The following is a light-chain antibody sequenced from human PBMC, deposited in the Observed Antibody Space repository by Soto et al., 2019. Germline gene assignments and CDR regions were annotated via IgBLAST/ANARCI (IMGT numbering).Light chain of an antibody. V-gene: IGKV2-28*01. CDR3: MQALQTPLFT. CDR1: QSLLHSNGYNY. J-gene: IGKJ3*01. Sequence: DIVMTQSPLSLPVTPGESASISCRSSQSLLHSNGYNYLDWYLQKPGQSPQLLIYLGSNRASGVPDRFSGSGSGTDFTLKISRVEAEDVGVYYCMQALQTPLFTFGPGTKVDLK. CDR2: LGS.